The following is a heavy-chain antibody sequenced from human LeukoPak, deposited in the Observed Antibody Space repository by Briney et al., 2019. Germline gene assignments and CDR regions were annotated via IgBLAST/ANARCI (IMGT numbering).Heavy chain of an antibody. CDR3: ARGGSGSNDAFDI. Sequence: ASXXVSCKASGGTFSSXAISWVRXAPGQXLEWMGRIIPILGIANYAQKFQGRVTITADKSTSTAYMELSSLRSEDTAVYYCARGGSGSNDAFDIWGQGTMVTVSS. D-gene: IGHD2-15*01. J-gene: IGHJ3*02. V-gene: IGHV1-69*04. CDR1: GGTFSSXA. CDR2: IIPILGIA.